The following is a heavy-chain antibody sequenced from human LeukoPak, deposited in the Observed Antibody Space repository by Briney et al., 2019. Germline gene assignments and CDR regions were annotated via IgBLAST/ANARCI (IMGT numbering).Heavy chain of an antibody. CDR1: GFTFSSYG. CDR3: AKDPELWAGWVDY. CDR2: ISYDGSNK. D-gene: IGHD6-19*01. Sequence: PGRSLRLSCAASGFTFSSYGMHWVRQAPGKGLEWVAVISYDGSNKYYADSVKGRFTISRDNSKNTLYLQMNSLRAEDTAVYYCAKDPELWAGWVDYWGQGTLVTVSS. V-gene: IGHV3-30*18. J-gene: IGHJ4*02.